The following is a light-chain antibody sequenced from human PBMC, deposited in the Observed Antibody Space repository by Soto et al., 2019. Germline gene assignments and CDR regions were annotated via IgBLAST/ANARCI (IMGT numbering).Light chain of an antibody. CDR1: SGHSNYA. CDR3: QTWGSGIVV. Sequence: QSVLTQSPSASASLGASXKLTCTLSSGHSNYAIAWHQQQSEKGPRYLMKLNSDGSHSKGDGIPDRFSGSSSGAERYLTISSLQSEDEADYSCQTWGSGIVVFGGGTKLTVL. V-gene: IGLV4-69*01. J-gene: IGLJ2*01. CDR2: LNSDGSH.